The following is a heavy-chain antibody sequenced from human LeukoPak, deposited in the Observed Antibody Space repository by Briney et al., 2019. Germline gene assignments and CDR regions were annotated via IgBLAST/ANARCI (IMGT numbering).Heavy chain of an antibody. CDR1: GYTFTSYY. V-gene: IGHV1-46*01. CDR3: ARVGVSNWFDP. CDR2: INPSGGST. D-gene: IGHD6-13*01. Sequence: ASVKVSCKASGYTFTSYYMHWVRQAPGQGLEWMGIINPSGGSTSYAQKFQGRVTMTRDTSTSIVYMELSSLRSEDTAVYYCARVGVSNWFDPWGQGTLVTVSS. J-gene: IGHJ5*02.